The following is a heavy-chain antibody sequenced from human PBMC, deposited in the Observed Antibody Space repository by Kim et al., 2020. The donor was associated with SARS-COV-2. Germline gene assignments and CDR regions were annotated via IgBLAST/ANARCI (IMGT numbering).Heavy chain of an antibody. CDR2: INPSGGST. D-gene: IGHD1-1*01. V-gene: IGHV1-46*01. Sequence: ASVKVSCKASGYTFTSYYMHWVRQAPGQGLEWMGIINPSGGSTSYAQKFQGRVTMTRVTSTSTVYMELSSLRSEDTAVYYCARDGSATADAYYYYGMDVWGQGTTVTVSS. CDR1: GYTFTSYY. CDR3: ARDGSATADAYYYYGMDV. J-gene: IGHJ6*02.